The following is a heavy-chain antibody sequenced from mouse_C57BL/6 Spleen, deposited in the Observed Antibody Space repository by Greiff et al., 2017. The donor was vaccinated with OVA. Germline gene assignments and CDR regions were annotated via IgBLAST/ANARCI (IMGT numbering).Heavy chain of an antibody. CDR3: AKKITTVVAHFDY. J-gene: IGHJ2*01. V-gene: IGHV1-7*01. CDR1: GYTFTSYW. D-gene: IGHD1-1*01. CDR2: INPSSGYT. Sequence: QVQLQQSGAELAKPGASVKLSCKASGYTFTSYWMHWVKQRPGQGLEWIGYINPSSGYTKYNQKFKDKATLTADKSSSTAYMQLSSLTYEDSAVYYCAKKITTVVAHFDYWGQGTTLTVSS.